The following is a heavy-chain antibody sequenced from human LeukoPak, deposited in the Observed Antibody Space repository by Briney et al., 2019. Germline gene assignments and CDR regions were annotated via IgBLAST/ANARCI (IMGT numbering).Heavy chain of an antibody. J-gene: IGHJ3*02. CDR3: ARAFEVLRYFDWLLYRGAFDI. CDR1: GYTFTGYY. Sequence: ASVKVSCKASGYTFTGYYMHWVRQAPGQGLEWMGWINPNSGGTNYTQKFQGRVTMARDTSISTAYMELSRLRSDDTAVYYCARAFEVLRYFDWLLYRGAFDIWGQGTMVTVSS. D-gene: IGHD3-9*01. V-gene: IGHV1-2*02. CDR2: INPNSGGT.